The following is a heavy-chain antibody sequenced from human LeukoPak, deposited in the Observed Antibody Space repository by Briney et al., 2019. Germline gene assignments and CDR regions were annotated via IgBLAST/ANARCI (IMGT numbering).Heavy chain of an antibody. CDR1: GYTFTSYY. V-gene: IGHV1-46*01. J-gene: IGHJ4*02. D-gene: IGHD5-12*01. Sequence: ASVKVSCKASGYTFTSYYIHWVRQAPGQGLEWMGIIYPGGGSTSYAQKFQGRVTMTRDMSTSTVYMELSSLRSEDTAVYYCARGYRGWYPGPIDYWGQGTLVTVSS. CDR2: IYPGGGST. CDR3: ARGYRGWYPGPIDY.